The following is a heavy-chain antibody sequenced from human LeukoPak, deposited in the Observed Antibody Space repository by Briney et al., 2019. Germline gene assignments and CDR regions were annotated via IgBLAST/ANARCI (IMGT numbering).Heavy chain of an antibody. J-gene: IGHJ4*02. CDR1: GFTFSRYW. Sequence: GGSLRLSCAVSGFTFSRYWMSWARQAPGKGLEWVANIKQDGSEKDYVDSVKGRFTISRDNAKNSLYLQMNSLRAEDTAVYYCARGCLYCSAGSCDWGQGTLVTVSS. V-gene: IGHV3-7*05. CDR3: ARGCLYCSAGSCD. CDR2: IKQDGSEK. D-gene: IGHD2-15*01.